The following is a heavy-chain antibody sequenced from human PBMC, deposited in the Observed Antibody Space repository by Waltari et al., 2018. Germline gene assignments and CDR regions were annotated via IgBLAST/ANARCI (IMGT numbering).Heavy chain of an antibody. CDR1: GFTFSDNE. CDR2: ISSSGGAM. J-gene: IGHJ5*02. V-gene: IGHV3-48*03. Sequence: EVQLVESGGGLVQPGGSLRLSCAASGFTFSDNEMNWVRQAPGKGLWWLSYISSSGGAMFYADSVKGRFTISRDNAKNSLYLQLNSLRAEDTAIYYCVRDKAGWGRWFDPWGQGTLVTVSS. CDR3: VRDKAGWGRWFDP. D-gene: IGHD3-16*01.